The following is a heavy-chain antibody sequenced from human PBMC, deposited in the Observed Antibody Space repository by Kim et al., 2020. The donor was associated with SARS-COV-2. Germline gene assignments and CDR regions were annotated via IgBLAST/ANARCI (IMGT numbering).Heavy chain of an antibody. D-gene: IGHD6-13*01. CDR1: GGTFSSYA. CDR2: IIPIFGTA. V-gene: IGHV1-69*13. J-gene: IGHJ4*02. CDR3: AREQQLVQYYFDY. Sequence: SVKVSCKASGGTFSSYAISWVRQAPGQGLEWMGGIIPIFGTANYAQKFQGRVTITADESTSTAYMELSSLRSEDTAVYYCAREQQLVQYYFDYWGQGTLVTVSS.